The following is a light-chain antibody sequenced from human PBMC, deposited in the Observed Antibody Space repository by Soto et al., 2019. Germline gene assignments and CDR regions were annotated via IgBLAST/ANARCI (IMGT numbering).Light chain of an antibody. CDR1: QSVTSN. CDR2: GAS. J-gene: IGKJ4*01. CDR3: QQYNNWPLT. V-gene: IGKV3-15*01. Sequence: EIVMTQSPATLSVSPGERATLSCRASQSVTSNLAWYQQKPGQPPRRLIYGASTRATGIPARVSGSGSGTEFTLTISSLQSEDFAVYYCQQYNNWPLTFGGGTKVEIK.